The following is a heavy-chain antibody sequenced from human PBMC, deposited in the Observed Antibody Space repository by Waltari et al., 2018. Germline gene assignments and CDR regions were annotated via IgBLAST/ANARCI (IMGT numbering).Heavy chain of an antibody. CDR1: GGTFSSYA. D-gene: IGHD4-17*01. Sequence: QVQLVQSGAEVKKPGSSVKVSCKASGGTFSSYAISWVRQAPGQGLEWMGRTTPIFGTANCDQKFQGRVTITADKSTSTAYMELSSLRSEDTAVYYCARETYGDNWFDPWGQGTLVTVSS. J-gene: IGHJ5*02. V-gene: IGHV1-69*13. CDR3: ARETYGDNWFDP. CDR2: TTPIFGTA.